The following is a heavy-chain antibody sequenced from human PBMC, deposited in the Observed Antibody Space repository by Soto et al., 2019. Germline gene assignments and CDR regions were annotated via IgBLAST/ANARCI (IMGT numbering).Heavy chain of an antibody. J-gene: IGHJ4*02. D-gene: IGHD3-9*01. CDR2: TGSSSSYI. CDR1: GLTFSDHA. CDR3: ARGGPYDILTGYDY. Sequence: GRSLRLSCATSGLTFSDHALHWVSQAPGKGLEWVSSTGSSSSYIYYAVSGKGRFTISRDNAKNSLYLQMTSLRAEDTAVYYCARGGPYDILTGYDYWGQGTLVTVS. V-gene: IGHV3-21*01.